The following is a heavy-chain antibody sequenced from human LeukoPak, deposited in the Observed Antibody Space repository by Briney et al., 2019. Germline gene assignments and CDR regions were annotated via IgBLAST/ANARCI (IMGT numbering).Heavy chain of an antibody. CDR3: TRRLDS. CDR1: GFTLSIYS. CDR2: ISDTGSTI. J-gene: IGHJ5*01. Sequence: GGSLRLSCVASGFTLSIYSMNWVRQAPGKGLEWVSYISDTGSTIAYADSVKGRFTMSRDEAKNSLHLQMNSLRDEDTAVYYCTRRLDSWGQGVLVTVSS. V-gene: IGHV3-48*02.